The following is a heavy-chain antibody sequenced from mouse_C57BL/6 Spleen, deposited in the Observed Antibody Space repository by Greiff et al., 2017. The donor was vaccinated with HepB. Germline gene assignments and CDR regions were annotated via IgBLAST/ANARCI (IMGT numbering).Heavy chain of an antibody. D-gene: IGHD2-2*01. Sequence: QVTLKVCGAELVKPGASVKISCKASGYAFSSYWMNWVKQRPGKGLEWIGQIYPGDGDTNYNGKFKGKATLTADKSSSTAYMQLSSLTSEDSAVYFCARSRYYGYEWLAYWGQGTLVTVSA. CDR2: IYPGDGDT. CDR1: GYAFSSYW. CDR3: ARSRYYGYEWLAY. J-gene: IGHJ3*01. V-gene: IGHV1-80*01.